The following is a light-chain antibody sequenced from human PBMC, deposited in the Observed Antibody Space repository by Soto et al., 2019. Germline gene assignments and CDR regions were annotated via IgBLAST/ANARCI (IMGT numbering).Light chain of an antibody. CDR2: EES. CDR1: QSVSSH. Sequence: EVVLTQSPATLSLSLGERATLSCTASQSVSSHLAWYQQKPGQAPRLLIYEESNRATGIPARFSGSGSGTDFTLSISSLEPEDFAVYYCQQRDKWPVTFGGGTKVEFK. J-gene: IGKJ4*01. V-gene: IGKV3-11*01. CDR3: QQRDKWPVT.